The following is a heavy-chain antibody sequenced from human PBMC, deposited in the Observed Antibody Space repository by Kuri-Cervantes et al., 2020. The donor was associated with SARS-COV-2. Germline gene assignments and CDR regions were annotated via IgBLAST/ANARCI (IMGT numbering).Heavy chain of an antibody. CDR3: AKGGFWRHRKHAGAFDI. Sequence: GESLKISCAAPGFTFSSYWMHWVRQAPGKGLVWVSRINSDGSSTSYADSVKGRFTISRDNAKNTLYLQMNSLRAEDTAVYYCAKGGFWRHRKHAGAFDIWGQGTMVTVSS. D-gene: IGHD1-14*01. J-gene: IGHJ3*02. CDR1: GFTFSSYW. V-gene: IGHV3-74*01. CDR2: INSDGSST.